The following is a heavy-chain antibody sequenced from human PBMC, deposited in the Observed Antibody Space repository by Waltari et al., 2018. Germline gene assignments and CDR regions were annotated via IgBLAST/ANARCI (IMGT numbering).Heavy chain of an antibody. D-gene: IGHD6-19*01. CDR3: AREAGLDAFDI. V-gene: IGHV1-69*14. CDR1: GGTFSSYA. CDR2: IIPIFGTS. Sequence: QVQLVQSGAEVKKPGSSVKVSCKASGGTFSSYAISWVRQATGQGLEWMVGIIPIFGTSNYAQKFQGRVTITANNSTSTAYMELSSLRSEDTAVYYSAREAGLDAFDIWGQGTMVTVSS. J-gene: IGHJ3*02.